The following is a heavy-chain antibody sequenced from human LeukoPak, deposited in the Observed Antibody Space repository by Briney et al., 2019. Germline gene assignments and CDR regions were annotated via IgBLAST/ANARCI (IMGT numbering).Heavy chain of an antibody. V-gene: IGHV4-30-4*08. CDR2: IYYSGRT. CDR3: GREASRDSVFDM. CDR1: GGSIGSVDYG. J-gene: IGHJ3*02. Sequence: SRTLSLTCTVSGGSIGSVDYGWSWIRQPPGKGLEWIWYIYYSGRTYYNPSLKSRVIISVDTYKTQFSLKLRSVTAADRGVYYYGREASRDSVFDMWGRGTMVTVSS.